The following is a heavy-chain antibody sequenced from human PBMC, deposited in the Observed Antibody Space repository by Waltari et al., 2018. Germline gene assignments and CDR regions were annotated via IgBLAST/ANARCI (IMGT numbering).Heavy chain of an antibody. CDR1: GYTLTELS. V-gene: IGHV1-24*01. CDR3: ATKEFGVQSWLAPHVFDI. Sequence: QVQLVQSGAEVKKPGASVKVSCKVSGYTLTELSMHWVRQAPGNGLEWMGGFDPEDGETIYAQKFQGRVTMTEDTSTDTAYMELSSLRSEDTAVYYCATKEFGVQSWLAPHVFDIWGQGTMVTVSS. J-gene: IGHJ3*02. CDR2: FDPEDGET. D-gene: IGHD6-19*01.